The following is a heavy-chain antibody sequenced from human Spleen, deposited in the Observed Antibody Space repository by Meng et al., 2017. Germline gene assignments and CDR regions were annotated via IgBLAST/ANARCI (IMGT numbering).Heavy chain of an antibody. CDR1: GFTFSSYL. J-gene: IGHJ4*02. CDR3: VRDFGGNSDY. Sequence: EVQLVESGGGLVQPGGSLRLSCAASGFTFSSYLMHWVRQAPEKGLVWVSHINADGSSTTYADSVKGRFTISRDNAKNTLYLQMNTLRVEDTAIYYCVRDFGGNSDYWGQGILVTVSS. CDR2: INADGSST. D-gene: IGHD2-21*01. V-gene: IGHV3-74*01.